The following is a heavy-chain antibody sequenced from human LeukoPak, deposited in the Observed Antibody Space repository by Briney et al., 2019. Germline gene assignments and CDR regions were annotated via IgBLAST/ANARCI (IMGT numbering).Heavy chain of an antibody. CDR2: ISSSSSYI. D-gene: IGHD4-17*01. CDR1: GFTFSSYS. V-gene: IGHV3-21*01. CDR3: AREGGLTVTTNY. Sequence: GGSLRLSCAASGFTFSSYSMNWVRQAPGKGLEWVSSISSSSSYIYYADSVKGRFTISRDNAKNSLYLQMNSLRAEDTAVYYCAREGGLTVTTNYWGQGTLVTVSS. J-gene: IGHJ4*02.